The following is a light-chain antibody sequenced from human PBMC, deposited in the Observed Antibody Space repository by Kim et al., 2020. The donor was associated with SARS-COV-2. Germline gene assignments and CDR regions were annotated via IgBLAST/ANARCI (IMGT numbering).Light chain of an antibody. J-gene: IGKJ3*01. V-gene: IGKV3-20*01. Sequence: LSPGERATLSCRASQSVSSSYLAWYQQKPGQAPMLLIYGASSRATGIPDRFSGSGSGTDFTLTISRLEPEDFAVYYCQQYGSSPTFGPGTKVEIK. CDR1: QSVSSSY. CDR3: QQYGSSPT. CDR2: GAS.